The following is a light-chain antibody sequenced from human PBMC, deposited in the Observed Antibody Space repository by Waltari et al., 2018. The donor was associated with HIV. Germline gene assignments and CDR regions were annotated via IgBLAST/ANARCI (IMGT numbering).Light chain of an antibody. Sequence: QSVVTQPPSASGTLGQRVTISCSGGTSNIGSNYVYWYQHLPGTSPKLLIYMNAQRPSGVPDRIAGSKSGISASLAISGLRSEDEADYYCASWDDSLGGYWIFGGGTNLTVL. J-gene: IGLJ2*01. CDR3: ASWDDSLGGYWI. CDR1: TSNIGSNY. V-gene: IGLV1-47*01. CDR2: MNA.